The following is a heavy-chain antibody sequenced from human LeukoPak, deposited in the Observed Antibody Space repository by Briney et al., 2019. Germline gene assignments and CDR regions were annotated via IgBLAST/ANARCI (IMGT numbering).Heavy chain of an antibody. CDR2: LIPIFGTA. Sequence: SVKVSCKASGGTFSSYAISWVRQAPGQGLEWMGRLIPIFGTANYAQKFQGRVTITTDESTSTAYMELSSLRSEDTAVYYCARCLRDGYNYDYYYYMDVWGKGTTVTVSS. J-gene: IGHJ6*03. CDR1: GGTFSSYA. CDR3: ARCLRDGYNYDYYYYMDV. V-gene: IGHV1-69*05. D-gene: IGHD5-24*01.